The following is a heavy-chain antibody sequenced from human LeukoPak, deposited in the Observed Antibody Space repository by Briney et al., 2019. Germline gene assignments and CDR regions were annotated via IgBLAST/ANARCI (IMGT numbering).Heavy chain of an antibody. CDR2: INPNSGGT. J-gene: IGHJ4*02. Sequence: VASVKVSRKASGYTFTGYYMHWVRQAPGQGLEWMGWINPNSGGTNYAQKFQGRVTMTRDTSISTAYMELSRLRSDDTAVYYCAREGDEWELLGRGFDYWGQGTLVTVSS. CDR1: GYTFTGYY. CDR3: AREGDEWELLGRGFDY. V-gene: IGHV1-2*02. D-gene: IGHD1-26*01.